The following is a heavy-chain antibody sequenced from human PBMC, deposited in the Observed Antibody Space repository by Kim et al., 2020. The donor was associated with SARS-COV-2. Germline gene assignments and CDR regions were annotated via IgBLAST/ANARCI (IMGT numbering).Heavy chain of an antibody. Sequence: ASVKSRITINPDTSRNQFSLQLSSVTPEDTAVYYCARSVDTTSSYWYFDVWGRGTLVTVSS. D-gene: IGHD6-6*01. J-gene: IGHJ2*01. CDR3: ARSVDTTSSYWYFDV. V-gene: IGHV6-1*01.